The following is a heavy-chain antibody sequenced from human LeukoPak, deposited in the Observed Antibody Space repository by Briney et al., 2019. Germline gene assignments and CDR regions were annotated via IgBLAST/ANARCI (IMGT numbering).Heavy chain of an antibody. CDR2: ISAYNGNT. D-gene: IGHD3-3*01. J-gene: IGHJ4*02. CDR1: GYTFTSYG. V-gene: IGHV1-18*01. Sequence: GASVKVSCKASGYTFTSYGISWVRQAPGQGLEWMGWISAYNGNTNYAQKLQGRVTMTTGTSTSTAYMELRSLRSDDAAVYYCARSPVDWGVVEWSGYLVYFDYWGQGTLVTVSS. CDR3: ARSPVDWGVVEWSGYLVYFDY.